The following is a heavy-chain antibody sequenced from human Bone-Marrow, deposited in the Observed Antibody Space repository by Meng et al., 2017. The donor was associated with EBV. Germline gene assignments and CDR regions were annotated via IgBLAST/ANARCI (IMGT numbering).Heavy chain of an antibody. D-gene: IGHD6-19*01. J-gene: IGHJ5*02. V-gene: IGHV4-39*01. CDR2: VHYTGST. CDR1: GASIRSFYY. Sequence: QPQRGESGPGQVKPSATLSLTSTVSGASIRSFYYWGWIRQPPGRGLEWIGSVHYTGSTYYSPSLKSRVTVSVDTSKNQFSLRLTSVTAADTAVYYCARPFPSWQSPRLDPFGAWGQGTLVTVSS. CDR3: ARPFPSWQSPRLDPFGA.